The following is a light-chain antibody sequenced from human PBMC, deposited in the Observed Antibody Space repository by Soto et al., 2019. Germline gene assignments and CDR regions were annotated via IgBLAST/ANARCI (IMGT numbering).Light chain of an antibody. CDR1: KLGDKY. V-gene: IGLV3-1*01. Sequence: SYELTQPPSVSVSPGQTASITCSGDKLGDKYACWYQQKPGQSPVLVIYQDSKRPSGIPERFSGSNSGNTATLTISGTQAMDEADYYCQAWDSSTVVVFGGGTKSPS. CDR3: QAWDSSTVVV. J-gene: IGLJ2*01. CDR2: QDS.